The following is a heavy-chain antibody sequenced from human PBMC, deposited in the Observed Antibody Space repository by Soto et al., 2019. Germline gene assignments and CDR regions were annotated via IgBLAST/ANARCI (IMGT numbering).Heavy chain of an antibody. Sequence: QVQQVQSGSELKKPGASVKVSCKASGYTFTSYAMNWVRQAPGQGLEWMGWINTNTGNPTYAQGFTGRFVFSLDTSVSTAYLQICSLKAEDTAVYYCARGGMDYDFWSGYYPHNWFDPWGQGTLVTVSS. D-gene: IGHD3-3*01. CDR3: ARGGMDYDFWSGYYPHNWFDP. J-gene: IGHJ5*02. CDR1: GYTFTSYA. V-gene: IGHV7-4-1*01. CDR2: INTNTGNP.